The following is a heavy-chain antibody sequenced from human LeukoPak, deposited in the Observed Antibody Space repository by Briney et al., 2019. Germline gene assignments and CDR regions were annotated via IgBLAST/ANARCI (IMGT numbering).Heavy chain of an antibody. V-gene: IGHV4-59*01. D-gene: IGHD2-2*01. CDR1: GGSISSYY. CDR2: IYYSGST. Sequence: SETLSLTCTVSGGSISSYYWSWIRQPPGKGLEWIGYIYYSGSTNYNPSLKSRVTISVDTSKNQFSLKLSSVTAADTAVYYCARDTLGYCSSTSCPGDYYYYYMDVWGKGTTATVSS. J-gene: IGHJ6*03. CDR3: ARDTLGYCSSTSCPGDYYYYYMDV.